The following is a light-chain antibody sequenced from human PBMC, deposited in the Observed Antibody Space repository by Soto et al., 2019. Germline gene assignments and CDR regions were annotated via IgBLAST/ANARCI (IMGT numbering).Light chain of an antibody. CDR1: QSVSSN. CDR2: GAS. Sequence: EIVMTQSPATLSVSPGERATLSCRASQSVSSNLAGYQQKRGQAPRLLIYGASTRATGIPARFSGSGSDTEFTLTISSLQSEDFAVYYCQQYNNWPPLTFGGGTKVEIK. V-gene: IGKV3-15*01. J-gene: IGKJ4*01. CDR3: QQYNNWPPLT.